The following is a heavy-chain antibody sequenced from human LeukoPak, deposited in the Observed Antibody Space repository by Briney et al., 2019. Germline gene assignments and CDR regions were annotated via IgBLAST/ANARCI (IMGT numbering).Heavy chain of an antibody. V-gene: IGHV4-31*03. J-gene: IGHJ4*02. CDR2: IYYSGST. Sequence: SQTLSLTCTVSGGSISSGGYYWSWIRQHPGKGLEWIGYIYYSGSTYYNPSLKSRVTISVDTSKNQFSLKLSSATAADTAVYYCATERTGYDFIFWGQGTLVTVSS. CDR1: GGSISSGGYY. D-gene: IGHD5-12*01. CDR3: ATERTGYDFIF.